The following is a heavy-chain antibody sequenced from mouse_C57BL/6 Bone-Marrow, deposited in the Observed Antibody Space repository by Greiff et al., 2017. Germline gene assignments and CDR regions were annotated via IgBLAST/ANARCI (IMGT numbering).Heavy chain of an antibody. CDR1: GYTFTSYT. Sequence: QVQLQQSGAELARPGASVKMSCKASGYTFTSYTMHWVKQRPGQGLEWIGYINPSSGYTKSNQKFKDKATLTADKSSSTAYMQLSSLTSEDSAVYYCARGPLIYYYGSSISWFAYWGQGTLVTVSA. V-gene: IGHV1-4*01. CDR3: ARGPLIYYYGSSISWFAY. D-gene: IGHD1-1*01. J-gene: IGHJ3*01. CDR2: INPSSGYT.